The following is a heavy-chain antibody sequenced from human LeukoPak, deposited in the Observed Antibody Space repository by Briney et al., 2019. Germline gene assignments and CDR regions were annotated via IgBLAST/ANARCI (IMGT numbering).Heavy chain of an antibody. CDR3: ARDLIADFWSGYYGYFDY. V-gene: IGHV1-46*01. Sequence: GGSLRLSCAASGFTFSSYGMHWVRQAPGQGLEWMGIINPSGGSTSYAQKFQGRVTMTRDMSTSTVYMELSSLRSEDTAVYYCARDLIADFWSGYYGYFDYWGQGTLVTVSS. CDR2: INPSGGST. CDR1: GFTFSSYG. D-gene: IGHD3-3*01. J-gene: IGHJ4*02.